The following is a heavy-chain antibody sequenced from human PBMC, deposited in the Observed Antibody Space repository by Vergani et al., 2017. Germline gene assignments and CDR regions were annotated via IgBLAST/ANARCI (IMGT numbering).Heavy chain of an antibody. D-gene: IGHD2-2*01. CDR1: GGSISSYY. Sequence: QVKLQESGPGLVKPSETLSLTCTVSGGSISSYYWSWIRQPPGKGLEWIGYIYYSGSTNYNPSLKSRVTISVDTYKNQFSLKLSSVTAADTAVYYCARDSTHCSSTSCYDWFDPWGQGTLVTVSS. V-gene: IGHV4-59*01. CDR2: IYYSGST. J-gene: IGHJ5*02. CDR3: ARDSTHCSSTSCYDWFDP.